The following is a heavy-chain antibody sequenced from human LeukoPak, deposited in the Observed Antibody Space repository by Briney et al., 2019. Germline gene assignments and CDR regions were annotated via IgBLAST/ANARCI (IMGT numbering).Heavy chain of an antibody. J-gene: IGHJ4*02. CDR3: AKVHSSSWEAFDY. CDR2: ISWNSGSI. Sequence: GGSLRLSCAASGFTFDDYAMHWVRQAPGKGLEWVSGISWNSGSIGYADSVKGRFTISRDNAKNSLYLQVNSLRAEDTALYYCAKVHSSSWEAFDYWGQGTLVTVSS. D-gene: IGHD6-13*01. V-gene: IGHV3-9*01. CDR1: GFTFDDYA.